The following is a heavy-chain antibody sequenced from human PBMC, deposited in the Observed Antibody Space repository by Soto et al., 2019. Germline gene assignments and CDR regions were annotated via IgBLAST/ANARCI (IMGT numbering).Heavy chain of an antibody. J-gene: IGHJ4*02. CDR1: GFTFSNAW. CDR2: IKSKTDGGTT. Sequence: GGSLRLSCAASGFTFSNAWMSWVRQATGKGLEWVCRIKSKTDGGTTDYAATVKGRFTISRDDSKNTLYLQMNSLKTEDTAVYYCTTDSPGDHFDYWGQGTLVTVSS. D-gene: IGHD7-27*01. CDR3: TTDSPGDHFDY. V-gene: IGHV3-15*01.